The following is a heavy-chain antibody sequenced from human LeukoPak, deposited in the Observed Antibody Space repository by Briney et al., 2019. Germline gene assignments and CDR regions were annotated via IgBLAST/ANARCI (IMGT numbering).Heavy chain of an antibody. J-gene: IGHJ4*02. CDR3: ARERGAATAMSFDY. Sequence: SQTLSLTCTVSGGSISSGGYYWSWIRQPPGKGLEWIGYIYHSGSTYYNPSLKSRVTISVDRSKDQFSLKLSSVTAADTAVYYCARERGAATAMSFDYWGQGTLVTVSS. CDR2: IYHSGST. D-gene: IGHD2-2*01. CDR1: GGSISSGGYY. V-gene: IGHV4-30-2*01.